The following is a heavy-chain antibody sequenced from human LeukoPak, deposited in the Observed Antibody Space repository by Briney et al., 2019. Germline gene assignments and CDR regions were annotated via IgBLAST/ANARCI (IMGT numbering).Heavy chain of an antibody. Sequence: PGGSLRISCAASGFTFSNYAMTWVRQAPGKGLEWVSALSGSGGSAYYADSVKGRFTIARDTSKNTLYLQMNSLRAEDTAVYYCAKGRYESSGFNWAAWGQGTLVTVSS. CDR1: GFTFSNYA. V-gene: IGHV3-23*01. CDR2: LSGSGGSA. J-gene: IGHJ4*02. D-gene: IGHD3-22*01. CDR3: AKGRYESSGFNWAA.